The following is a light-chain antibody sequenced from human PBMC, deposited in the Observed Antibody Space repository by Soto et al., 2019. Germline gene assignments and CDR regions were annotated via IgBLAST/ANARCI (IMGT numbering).Light chain of an antibody. V-gene: IGLV3-1*01. J-gene: IGLJ2*01. CDR1: KLGDKY. CDR2: QHN. Sequence: SYELTQPPSVSVSPGQTASITCSGDKLGDKYACWYQQKPGQSPMLVIYQHNKRPSGIPERFSGSTSGNTATLTISGTQAMDEADYYCQAWDSSTAYVVFGGGTKLTVL. CDR3: QAWDSSTAYVV.